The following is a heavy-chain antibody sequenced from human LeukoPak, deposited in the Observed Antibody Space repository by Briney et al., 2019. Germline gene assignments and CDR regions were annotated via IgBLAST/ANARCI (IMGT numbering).Heavy chain of an antibody. CDR2: INHSGST. V-gene: IGHV4-34*01. J-gene: IGHJ4*02. CDR3: ARVAPLFDY. Sequence: SETLSLTCAVYGGSFSGYYWSWIRQPPGKGLEWIGEINHSGSTNYNPSLKSRVTISVDTSKNQFSLKLSSVTAADTAVYYCARVAPLFDYWGQGTLVTVPS. CDR1: GGSFSGYY.